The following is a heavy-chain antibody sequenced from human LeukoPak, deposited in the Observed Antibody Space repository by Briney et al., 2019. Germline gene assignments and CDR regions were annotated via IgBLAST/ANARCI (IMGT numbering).Heavy chain of an antibody. V-gene: IGHV3-23*01. J-gene: IGHJ4*02. D-gene: IGHD3-10*01. CDR3: TKGHYYGSGSLDY. CDR1: GFTFSSYG. CDR2: IGGRDGST. Sequence: GGSLRLSCAASGFTFSSYGMSWVRQAPGKGLEWVSAIGGRDGSTYYADSVKGRFTISRDNSKNTLYVQMDSLRAEDTAVYYCTKGHYYGSGSLDYWGQGTLVTVSS.